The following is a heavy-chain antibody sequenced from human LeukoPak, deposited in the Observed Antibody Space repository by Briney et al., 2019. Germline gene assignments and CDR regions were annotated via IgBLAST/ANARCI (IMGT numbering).Heavy chain of an antibody. V-gene: IGHV1-18*01. CDR2: ISAYNGNT. Sequence: ASVTVSCKASGYTFASYDINWVRQAPGQGLEWMGWISAYNGNTNYAQKLQGRVTMTTDTSTSTAYMELRSLRSDDTAVYYCVLTISPGGYYGMDVWGQGTTVTVSS. J-gene: IGHJ6*02. CDR1: GYTFASYD. D-gene: IGHD3-9*01. CDR3: VLTISPGGYYGMDV.